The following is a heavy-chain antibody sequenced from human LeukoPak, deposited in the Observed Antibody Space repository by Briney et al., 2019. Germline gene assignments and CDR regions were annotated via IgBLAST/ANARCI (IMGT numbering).Heavy chain of an antibody. CDR1: GITFGNNW. J-gene: IGHJ5*02. V-gene: IGHV3-74*01. Sequence: GGSLRLSCAASGITFGNNWMHWVRQGPGKGLVWISRINSDGGGAIYADSVKGRFTVSRNNAKNTLYLQMNSLRAEDTAVYYCARDVPHNWFDTWGQGTLVTVSS. CDR2: INSDGGGA. CDR3: ARDVPHNWFDT.